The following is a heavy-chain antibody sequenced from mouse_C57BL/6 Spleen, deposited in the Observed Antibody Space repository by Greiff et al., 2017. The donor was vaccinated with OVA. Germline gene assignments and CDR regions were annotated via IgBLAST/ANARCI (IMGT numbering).Heavy chain of an antibody. CDR3: ARDYEGNYDV. D-gene: IGHD2-12*01. Sequence: EVKLQESEGGLVQPGSSMKLSCTASGFTFSDYYMAWVRQVPEKGLEWVANINYDGSSTYYLDSLKSRFIISRDNAKNILYLQMSSLKSEDTATYYCARDYEGNYDVWGTGTTVTVSS. V-gene: IGHV5-16*01. CDR2: INYDGSST. CDR1: GFTFSDYY. J-gene: IGHJ1*03.